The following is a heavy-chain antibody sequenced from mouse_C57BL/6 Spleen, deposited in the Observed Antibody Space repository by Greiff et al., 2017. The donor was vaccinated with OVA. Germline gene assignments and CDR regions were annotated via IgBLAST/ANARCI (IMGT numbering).Heavy chain of an antibody. CDR3: AAASKGGYFDV. CDR2: IDPSDSYT. V-gene: IGHV1-50*01. CDR1: GYTFTSYW. D-gene: IGHD6-2*01. J-gene: IGHJ1*03. Sequence: QVQLQQPGAELVKPGASVKLSCKASGYTFTSYWMQWVKQRPGQGLEWIGEIDPSDSYTNYNQKFKGKATLTVDTSSRTAYMQLSSLTSEDSAVYYCAAASKGGYFDVWGTGTTVTVSS.